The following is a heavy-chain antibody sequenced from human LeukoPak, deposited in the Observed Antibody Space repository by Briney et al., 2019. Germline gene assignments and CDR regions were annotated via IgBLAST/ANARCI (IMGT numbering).Heavy chain of an antibody. CDR1: GGSISSYY. Sequence: ETLSLTCTVSGGSISSYYWSWIRQPPGKGLEWIGYIYYSGSTNYNPSLKSRVTISVDTSKNQFSLKLSSVTAADTAVYYCARGRADFWSGYCDYWGQGTLVTVSS. CDR2: IYYSGST. CDR3: ARGRADFWSGYCDY. J-gene: IGHJ4*02. D-gene: IGHD3-3*01. V-gene: IGHV4-59*01.